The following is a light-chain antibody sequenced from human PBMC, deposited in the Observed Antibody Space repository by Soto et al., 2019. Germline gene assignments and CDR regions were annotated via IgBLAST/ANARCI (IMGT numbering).Light chain of an antibody. V-gene: IGKV1-39*01. CDR3: QQSYSTPRT. Sequence: DIQMTQSPSYLSASVGDRVTITCRASQSISSYLNWYQQKPGNAPKLLIYAASSLQSGVPSRFSGSGSGTEFTLTISSLQPEDFATYYCQQSYSTPRTFGQGTKVDI. CDR2: AAS. CDR1: QSISSY. J-gene: IGKJ1*01.